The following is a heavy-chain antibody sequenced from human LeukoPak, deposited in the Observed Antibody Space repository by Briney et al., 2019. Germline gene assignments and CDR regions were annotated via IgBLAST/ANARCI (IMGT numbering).Heavy chain of an antibody. D-gene: IGHD3-9*01. CDR2: ISHSGSA. CDR1: GGSIRSQNYY. J-gene: IGHJ6*03. CDR3: ARLLSYDILTDNYYKYYMDV. V-gene: IGHV4-39*01. Sequence: SETLSLTCTVSGGSIRSQNYYWGWIRLPPGKGLEWIGSISHSGSASYNPSLKSRVTMFVDTSMNQFALKVASVTASDMAVYYCARLLSYDILTDNYYKYYMDVWAKGTTVTVSS.